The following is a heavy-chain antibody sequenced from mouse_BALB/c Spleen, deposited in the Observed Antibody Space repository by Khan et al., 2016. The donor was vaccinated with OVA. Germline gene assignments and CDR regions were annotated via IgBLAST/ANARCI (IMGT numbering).Heavy chain of an antibody. CDR3: ARVGYNGTMDY. V-gene: IGHV9-3-1*01. CDR1: GYTFTIYG. D-gene: IGHD2-14*01. Sequence: VQLQESGPELKKPGETVKISCKASGYTFTIYGMNWVRQAPGKGLKWMGWINTYTGEPTYADDFKGRFAFSLETSASTAFLQINNLKNEDTATYCCARVGYNGTMDYWGQGTSVTVSS. J-gene: IGHJ4*01. CDR2: INTYTGEP.